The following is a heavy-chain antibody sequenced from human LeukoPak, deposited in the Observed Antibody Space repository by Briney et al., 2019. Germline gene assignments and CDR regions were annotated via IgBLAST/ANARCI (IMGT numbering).Heavy chain of an antibody. CDR3: AKVASLCTSTSCVRGGFDY. Sequence: GGSLRLSCAASGFTFSSYAMSWVRQAPGKGLEWVSAISGSGGNTYYTDSVKGRFTISRDNSKNTLYLQMNSLSAEDTAKYYCAKVASLCTSTSCVRGGFDYWGQGTLVTVSS. V-gene: IGHV3-23*01. CDR2: ISGSGGNT. J-gene: IGHJ4*02. D-gene: IGHD2-2*01. CDR1: GFTFSSYA.